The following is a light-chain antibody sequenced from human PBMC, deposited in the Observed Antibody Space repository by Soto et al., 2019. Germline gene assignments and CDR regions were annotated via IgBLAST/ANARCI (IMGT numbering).Light chain of an antibody. CDR2: DAS. V-gene: IGKV3-11*01. CDR1: QSVSNY. J-gene: IGKJ1*01. CDR3: QQRTHWPPWT. Sequence: EIVLTQSPATLSLSPGDRAPLSCRASQSVSNYLAWYQQKPGQAPRLLIYDASNRATGIPARFSGSGSGTDFTLTISSLEPEDFAVYYCQQRTHWPPWTFGQGTKVEIK.